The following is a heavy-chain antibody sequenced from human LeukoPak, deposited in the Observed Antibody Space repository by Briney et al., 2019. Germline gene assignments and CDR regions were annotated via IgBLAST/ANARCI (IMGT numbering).Heavy chain of an antibody. V-gene: IGHV3-11*01. CDR3: ARSARLLEY. CDR2: ISGSDSTV. CDR1: GFTFSDHY. J-gene: IGHJ4*02. D-gene: IGHD2-21*01. Sequence: GGSLRLSCAASGFTFSDHYMSWVRQAPGKGLEWVSCISGSDSTVYYADSVKGRFTISRDNAKNSLYLQMNSLRAEDTAVYYCARSARLLEYWGQGTLVAVSS.